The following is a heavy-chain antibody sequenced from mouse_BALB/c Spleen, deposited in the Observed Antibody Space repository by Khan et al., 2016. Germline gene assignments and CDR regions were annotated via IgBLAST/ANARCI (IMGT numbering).Heavy chain of an antibody. V-gene: IGHV3-2*02. Sequence: EVQLQESGPGLVKPSQSLSLTCTVTGYSITSDYAWNWIRQFPGNKLEWMGYISYSGSTRYNPCLKSRISITRDTSKNQFFLQLHSVTTEDTATYYCARSGPFYFDYWGQGTTLTVSS. CDR2: ISYSGST. D-gene: IGHD4-1*01. CDR1: GYSITSDYA. CDR3: ARSGPFYFDY. J-gene: IGHJ2*01.